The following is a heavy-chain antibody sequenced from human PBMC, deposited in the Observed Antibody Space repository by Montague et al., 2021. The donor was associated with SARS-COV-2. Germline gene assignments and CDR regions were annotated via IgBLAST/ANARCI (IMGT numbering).Heavy chain of an antibody. J-gene: IGHJ4*02. Sequence: SLRLSFSASGFTFSSYSMNWVRQAPGKGLEWVSSISSSSSYIYYADSVKGRFTISRDNAKNSLYLQMNGLRAEDTAVYYCARDLNDYVWGSYRYFDYWGQGTLVTVSS. D-gene: IGHD3-16*02. CDR2: ISSSSSYI. CDR1: GFTFSSYS. CDR3: ARDLNDYVWGSYRYFDY. V-gene: IGHV3-21*01.